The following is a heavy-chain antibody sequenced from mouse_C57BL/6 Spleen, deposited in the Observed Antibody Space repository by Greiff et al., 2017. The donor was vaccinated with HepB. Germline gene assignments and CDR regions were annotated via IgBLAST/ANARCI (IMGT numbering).Heavy chain of an antibody. CDR2: IYPGDGDT. CDR3: ARSEVYYMGY. D-gene: IGHD2-1*01. J-gene: IGHJ2*01. Sequence: QVQLKQSGPELVKPGASVKISCKASGYAFSSSWMNWVKQRPGKGLEWIGRIYPGDGDTNYNGKFKGKATLTADKSSSTAYMQLSSLTSEDSAVYFCARSEVYYMGYWGQGTTLTVSS. CDR1: GYAFSSSW. V-gene: IGHV1-82*01.